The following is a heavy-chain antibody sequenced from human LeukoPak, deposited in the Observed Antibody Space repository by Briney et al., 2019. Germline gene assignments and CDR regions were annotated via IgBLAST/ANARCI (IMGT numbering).Heavy chain of an antibody. CDR2: IKQDGSEK. D-gene: IGHD5-12*01. J-gene: IGHJ4*02. Sequence: GGSLRLSCAASGFTFSSHWMTWVRQAPGKGLEWVANIKQDGSEKYYGDSVKGRFTISRDNAKNSLFLQVDSLRAEDTAVYYCTLSGYDGGFDYWGQGTLVTVSS. V-gene: IGHV3-7*03. CDR1: GFTFSSHW. CDR3: TLSGYDGGFDY.